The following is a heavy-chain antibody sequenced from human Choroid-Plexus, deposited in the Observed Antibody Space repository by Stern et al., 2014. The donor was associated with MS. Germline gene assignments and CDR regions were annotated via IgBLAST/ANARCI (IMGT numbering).Heavy chain of an antibody. CDR2: VSYDGSNK. CDR1: GFPFGSCA. V-gene: IGHV3-30*18. J-gene: IGHJ5*02. D-gene: IGHD2/OR15-2a*01. CDR3: AKDRQYLTYFFDH. Sequence: QVQLVHSGGGVVQPGRPLRLSCVASGFPFGSCAMHWVRQAPGKGLEWVAGVSYDGSNKYYADSVKGRFTISRDNSQNTLYMQMSSLRPEDTAVYYCAKDRQYLTYFFDHWGQGSLVTVSS.